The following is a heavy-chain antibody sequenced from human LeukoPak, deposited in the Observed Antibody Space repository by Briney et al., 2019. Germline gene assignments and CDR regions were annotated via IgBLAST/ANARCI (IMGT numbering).Heavy chain of an antibody. CDR2: ISWNSDTI. D-gene: IGHD3-10*01. V-gene: IGHV3-9*01. J-gene: IGHJ6*04. CDR1: GFTFDDYA. CDR3: ARLHYGSGSYGLDV. Sequence: GGTLRLSCAASGFTFDDYAMHWVRQAPGRGLEWVSGISWNSDTIGYADSVKGRFTISRDNAKNSLYLQMNSLRAEDTALYHCARLHYGSGSYGLDVWGKGTTVTISS.